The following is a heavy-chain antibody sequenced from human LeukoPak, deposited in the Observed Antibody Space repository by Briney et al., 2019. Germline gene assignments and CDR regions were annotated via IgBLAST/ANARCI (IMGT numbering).Heavy chain of an antibody. CDR2: INPNSGGT. V-gene: IGHV1-2*02. Sequence: ASVKVSCEASGYTFTGYYMHWVRQAPGQGLEWMGWINPNSGGTNYAQKFQGRVTMTRDTSISTAYMELSRLRSDDTAVYYCARVDEMAGYYFDYWGQGTLVTVSS. CDR3: ARVDEMAGYYFDY. J-gene: IGHJ4*02. CDR1: GYTFTGYY. D-gene: IGHD5-24*01.